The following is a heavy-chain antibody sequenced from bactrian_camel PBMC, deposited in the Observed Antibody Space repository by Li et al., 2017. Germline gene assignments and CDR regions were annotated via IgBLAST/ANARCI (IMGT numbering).Heavy chain of an antibody. Sequence: DVQLVEYGGGSVQAGGSLRLSCVASGYFYSRTCMGWVRQAPGKQREGVATIWTGGGGYAYYSDSVKDRFTISRDVSGSTLILQMNDLKPEDTATYICAADAGFCLEARPRFANEGHGTQVTVS. J-gene: IGHJ4*01. CDR1: GYFYSRTC. V-gene: IGHV3S31*01. CDR2: IWTGGGGYA. D-gene: IGHD1*01.